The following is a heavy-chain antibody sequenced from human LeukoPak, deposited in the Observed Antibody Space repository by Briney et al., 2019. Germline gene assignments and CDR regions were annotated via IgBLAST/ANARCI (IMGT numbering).Heavy chain of an antibody. CDR2: IRSEAYDGTT. CDR1: GFTFGDYA. J-gene: IGHJ4*02. V-gene: IGHV3-49*03. Sequence: GGSLRLSCRASGFTFGDYALSWFRQAPGKGLEWVGFIRSEAYDGTTEYAASVKGRFTISRDDFKSIAYLQMNSLKTEDTAMYYCTRGGGSGRYFFDGWGQGTLVTVSS. CDR3: TRGGGSGRYFFDG. D-gene: IGHD6-19*01.